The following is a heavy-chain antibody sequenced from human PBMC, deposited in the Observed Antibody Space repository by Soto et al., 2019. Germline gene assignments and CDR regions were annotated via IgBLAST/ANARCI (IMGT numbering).Heavy chain of an antibody. CDR2: ISSSSSYI. Sequence: PGGSLRLSCAASGFTFSSYSMNWVRQAPGKGLEWVSSISSSSSYIYYADSVKGRFTISRDNAKNSLYLQMNSLRAEDTAVYYCARDGIIAACREWIDYWGQGTLVTVSS. J-gene: IGHJ4*02. CDR3: ARDGIIAACREWIDY. CDR1: GFTFSSYS. V-gene: IGHV3-21*01. D-gene: IGHD6-6*01.